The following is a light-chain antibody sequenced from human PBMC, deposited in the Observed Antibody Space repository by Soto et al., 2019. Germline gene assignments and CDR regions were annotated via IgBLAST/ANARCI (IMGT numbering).Light chain of an antibody. CDR2: EVS. CDR1: QSLLHSDGKTY. J-gene: IGKJ1*01. V-gene: IGKV2D-29*01. Sequence: DIVMTQTPLSLSVNPGQPAAISCKSSQSLLHSDGKTYLSWYLQQPCQPPQLLIYEVSKGFSGVPDRFSGSGSGTDFTLKISLVEAEDVGVYYCMQSVQLPPEFGQGTKVEIK. CDR3: MQSVQLPPE.